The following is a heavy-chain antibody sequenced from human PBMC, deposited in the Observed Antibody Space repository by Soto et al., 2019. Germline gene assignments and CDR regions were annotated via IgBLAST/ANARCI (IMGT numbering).Heavy chain of an antibody. V-gene: IGHV4-61*01. CDR1: GGSVSSGNYY. CDR2: IYYTGST. CDR3: ASALYCSGGSCSFDP. D-gene: IGHD2-15*01. Sequence: PSETLSLTCTVSGGSVSSGNYYWRWIRQPPGKGLEWIGFIYYTGSTSYNPSLKSRVTISMDTSKNQFSLKLTSVTAADTAVYYCASALYCSGGSCSFDPWGQGTLVTVS. J-gene: IGHJ5*02.